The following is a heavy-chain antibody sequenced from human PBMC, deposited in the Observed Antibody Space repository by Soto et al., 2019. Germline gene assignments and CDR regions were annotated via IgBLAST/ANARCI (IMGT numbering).Heavy chain of an antibody. V-gene: IGHV3-74*01. CDR3: ASSRYSYAYYDY. CDR2: INSDGSST. CDR1: GFTFSSYW. Sequence: GGSLRLSCAASGFTFSSYWMHWVRQAPGKGLVWVSRINSDGSSTSYADSVKGRFTVSRDNAKDTLHLQMNSLRAEDTATYYCASSRYSYAYYDYWGQGT. J-gene: IGHJ4*02. D-gene: IGHD5-18*01.